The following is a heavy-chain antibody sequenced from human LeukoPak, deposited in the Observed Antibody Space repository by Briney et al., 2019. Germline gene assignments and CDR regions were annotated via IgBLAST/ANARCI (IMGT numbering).Heavy chain of an antibody. CDR3: ARGTIWFGELEEDYYYMDV. CDR2: ISSSSSYI. J-gene: IGHJ6*03. CDR1: GFTFSSYS. Sequence: GGSLRLSCAASGFTFSSYSMNWVRQAPGKGLEWVSSISSSSSYIYYADSVKGRFTISRDNAKNSLYLQMNSLRAEDTAVYYCARGTIWFGELEEDYYYMDVWGKGTTVTVSS. D-gene: IGHD3-10*01. V-gene: IGHV3-21*01.